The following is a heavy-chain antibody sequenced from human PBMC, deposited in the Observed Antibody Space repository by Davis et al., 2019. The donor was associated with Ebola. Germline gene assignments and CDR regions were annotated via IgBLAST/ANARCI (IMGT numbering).Heavy chain of an antibody. CDR2: ISYDGSNK. D-gene: IGHD6-13*01. CDR3: AKVAGYSSSWYVGYYGMDV. J-gene: IGHJ6*02. Sequence: GGSLRLSCAASGFTFSSYGMHWVRQAPGKGLEWVAVISYDGSNKYYADSVKGRFAISRDNSKNTLYLQMNSLRAEDTAVYYCAKVAGYSSSWYVGYYGMDVWGQGTTVTVSS. V-gene: IGHV3-30*18. CDR1: GFTFSSYG.